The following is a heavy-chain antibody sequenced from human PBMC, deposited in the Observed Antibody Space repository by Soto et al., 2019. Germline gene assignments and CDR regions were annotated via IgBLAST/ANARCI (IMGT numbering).Heavy chain of an antibody. Sequence: GGSLRLSCAASGFTFSSYGMHWVRQAPGKGLEWVAVISYDGSNKYYADSVKGRFTISRDNSKNTLYLQMNSLRAEDTAVYYCAKEQYNWNYEDAFDIWGQGXMVTV. CDR2: ISYDGSNK. J-gene: IGHJ3*02. CDR3: AKEQYNWNYEDAFDI. CDR1: GFTFSSYG. V-gene: IGHV3-30*18. D-gene: IGHD1-7*01.